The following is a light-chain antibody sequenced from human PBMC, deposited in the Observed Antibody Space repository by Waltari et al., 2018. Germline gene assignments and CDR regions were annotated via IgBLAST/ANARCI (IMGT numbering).Light chain of an antibody. CDR3: QQYDGEVVT. J-gene: IGKJ4*02. Sequence: CRASQSGTSISLSWYQQKLGQAPRLLIYGTSRRATGTPDRFSGSGSGTDFTLTSSRLEPEDVAVYYCQQYDGEVVTFGGGTKVEI. V-gene: IGKV3-20*01. CDR1: QSGTSIS. CDR2: GTS.